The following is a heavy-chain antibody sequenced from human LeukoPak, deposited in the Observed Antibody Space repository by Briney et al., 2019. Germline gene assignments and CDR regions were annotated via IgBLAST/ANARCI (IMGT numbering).Heavy chain of an antibody. CDR1: GYTFTGYY. D-gene: IGHD5-18*01. Sequence: GASVKVSCKASGYTFTGYYMHWVRQAPGQGLEWMGRIIPILGIANYAQKFQGRVTITADKSTSTAYMELSSLRSEDTAVYYCARRLRDTWFDPWGQGTLVTVSS. V-gene: IGHV1-69*02. CDR3: ARRLRDTWFDP. J-gene: IGHJ5*02. CDR2: IIPILGIA.